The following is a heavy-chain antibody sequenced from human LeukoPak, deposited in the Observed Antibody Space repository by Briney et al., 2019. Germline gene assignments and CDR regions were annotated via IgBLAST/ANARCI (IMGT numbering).Heavy chain of an antibody. CDR3: AKSVGSGSYYNNDC. J-gene: IGHJ4*02. D-gene: IGHD3-10*01. V-gene: IGHV3-23*01. CDR1: GFTFSSYA. CDR2: ISGSGGST. Sequence: GGSLRLSCAASGFTFSSYAMSWVRQAPGKGLEWVSAISGSGGSTYFADSVKGRFTISRDNSKNTLYLQMNSLRAEDTALYYCAKSVGSGSYYNNDCWGQGTLVTVSS.